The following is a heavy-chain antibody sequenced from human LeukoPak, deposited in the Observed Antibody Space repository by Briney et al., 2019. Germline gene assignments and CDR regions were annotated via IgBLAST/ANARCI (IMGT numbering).Heavy chain of an antibody. Sequence: VASVKVSCKASGGTFSSYAISWVGQAPGQGLEWMGGIIPIFGTANYAQKFQGRVTITADESTSTAYMELSSLRSEDTAVYYCARRDYCSSTSCYVGYGMDVWGQGTTVTVSS. D-gene: IGHD2-2*01. CDR2: IIPIFGTA. J-gene: IGHJ6*02. V-gene: IGHV1-69*13. CDR1: GGTFSSYA. CDR3: ARRDYCSSTSCYVGYGMDV.